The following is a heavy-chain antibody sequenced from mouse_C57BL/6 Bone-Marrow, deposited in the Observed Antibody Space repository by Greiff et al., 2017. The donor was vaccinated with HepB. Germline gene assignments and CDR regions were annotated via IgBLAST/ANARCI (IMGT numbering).Heavy chain of an antibody. V-gene: IGHV1-64*01. D-gene: IGHD2-4*01. J-gene: IGHJ3*01. CDR2: IHPNSGST. Sequence: QVQLQQPGAELVKPGASVKLSCKASGYTFTSYWMHWVKQRPGQGLEWIGMIHPNSGSTNYNEKFKSKATLTVDKSSSTAYMQLSSLTSEDSAVYYCARDYDYDVGAWFAYWGQGTLVTVSA. CDR3: ARDYDYDVGAWFAY. CDR1: GYTFTSYW.